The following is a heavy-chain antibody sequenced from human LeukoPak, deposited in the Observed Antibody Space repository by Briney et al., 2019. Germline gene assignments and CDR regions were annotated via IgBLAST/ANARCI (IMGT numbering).Heavy chain of an antibody. V-gene: IGHV4-61*02. J-gene: IGHJ4*02. Sequence: PSETLSLTCTVSGGSISSGGHYWSWIRQPAGKGLEYLGRISSTGNTNYNPSLRSRVTISADTSKNHFSLKLTSVTAADTAVYYCARDQTYSGSGIYTYFDYWGQGILVTVSS. CDR1: GGSISSGGHY. CDR3: ARDQTYSGSGIYTYFDY. CDR2: ISSTGNT. D-gene: IGHD3-10*01.